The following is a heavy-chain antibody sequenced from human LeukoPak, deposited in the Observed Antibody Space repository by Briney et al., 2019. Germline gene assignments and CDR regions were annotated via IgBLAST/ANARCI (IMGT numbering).Heavy chain of an antibody. CDR2: IYYSGNT. V-gene: IGHV4-39*01. CDR1: GFTFSSYW. J-gene: IGHJ6*03. CDR3: ARHIRYYYYMDV. Sequence: GSLRLSCAASGFTFSSYWMSWVRQAPGKGLEWIGSIYYSGNTYYNSSLKSRVTISVDTSKNQFSLKLSSVTAADTAVYYCARHIRYYYYMDVWGKGTTVTVSS.